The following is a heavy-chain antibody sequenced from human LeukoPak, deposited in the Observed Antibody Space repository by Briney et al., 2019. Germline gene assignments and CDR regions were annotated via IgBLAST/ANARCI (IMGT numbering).Heavy chain of an antibody. J-gene: IGHJ4*02. D-gene: IGHD1-14*01. CDR3: ASSGIRYYFDY. Sequence: SETLSLTCAVYGGSFSGYYWSWIRQPPGKGLEWIGYIYHSGSTYYNPSLKSRVTISVDRSKNQFSLKLSSVTAADTAVYYCASSGIRYYFDYWGQGTLVTVSS. V-gene: IGHV4-34*01. CDR1: GGSFSGYY. CDR2: IYHSGST.